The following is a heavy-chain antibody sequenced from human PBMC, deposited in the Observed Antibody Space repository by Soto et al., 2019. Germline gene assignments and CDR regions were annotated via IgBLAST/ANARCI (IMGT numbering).Heavy chain of an antibody. CDR3: ARASGHSWFDP. Sequence: QVQLVESGGGVVQPGRSLRLSCAASGFTFSSYAMHWVRQAPGKGLEWVAVISYDGSNKYYADSVKGRFTISRDNSKNTLYLQMNSLRAEDTAVYYCARASGHSWFDPWGQGTLVTVSS. J-gene: IGHJ5*02. CDR2: ISYDGSNK. CDR1: GFTFSSYA. D-gene: IGHD3-3*01. V-gene: IGHV3-30-3*01.